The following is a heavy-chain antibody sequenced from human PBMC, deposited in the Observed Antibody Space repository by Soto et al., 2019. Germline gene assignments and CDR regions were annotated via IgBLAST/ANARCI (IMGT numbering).Heavy chain of an antibody. CDR3: ARAGQQLVPYGLDA. V-gene: IGHV3-23*01. Sequence: GGSLRLSCAASGFTFRSYSMSWVRQAPGEGLEWGAGFSTSGDGGTTYYADSVKGLFTISRDNSKNTLFLQMNSLRVEDTAVYSCARAGQQLVPYGLDAWGQGTMVTVS. D-gene: IGHD6-6*01. CDR2: FSTSGDGGTT. CDR1: GFTFRSYS. J-gene: IGHJ6*02.